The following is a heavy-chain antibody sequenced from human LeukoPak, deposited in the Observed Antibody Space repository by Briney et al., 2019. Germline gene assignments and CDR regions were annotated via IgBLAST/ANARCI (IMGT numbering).Heavy chain of an antibody. CDR2: ICGSGGNT. CDR3: AKSEGGVNTAMAY. CDR1: GFTFRPYA. D-gene: IGHD5-18*01. Sequence: GGSLRLSCAASGFTFRPYAMSWVRQAPRKGLEGVSVICGSGGNTYYPDSAKGRFTISRDNSENTLYLQMNSLRAEDTAVYYCAKSEGGVNTAMAYWGQGTLVTVSS. J-gene: IGHJ4*02. V-gene: IGHV3-23*01.